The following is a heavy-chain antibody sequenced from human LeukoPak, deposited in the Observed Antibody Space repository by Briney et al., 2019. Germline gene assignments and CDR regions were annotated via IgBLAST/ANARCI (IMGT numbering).Heavy chain of an antibody. Sequence: SVKVSCKASGGTFSSYAITWVRQAPGQGLEWMGRIIPILGIANYARKFQGRVTIIADKSTSTAYMELSSLRSEDTAVYYCARDLYSGHEGNAFDIWGQGTMVTVSS. CDR1: GGTFSSYA. D-gene: IGHD5-12*01. J-gene: IGHJ3*02. CDR3: ARDLYSGHEGNAFDI. CDR2: IIPILGIA. V-gene: IGHV1-69*04.